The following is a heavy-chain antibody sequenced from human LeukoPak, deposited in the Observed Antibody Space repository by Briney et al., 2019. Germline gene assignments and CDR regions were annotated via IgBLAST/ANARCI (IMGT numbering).Heavy chain of an antibody. CDR3: ARHSAYSGSSKGNWFDP. J-gene: IGHJ5*02. Sequence: SETLSLTCTVSGYSISSGYYWGWIRQPPGKGLEWIGSIYYSGSTYYNPSLKSRVTISVDTSKNQFSLKLSSVTAADTAVYYCARHSAYSGSSKGNWFDPWGQGTLVTVSS. V-gene: IGHV4-38-2*02. D-gene: IGHD1-26*01. CDR2: IYYSGST. CDR1: GYSISSGYY.